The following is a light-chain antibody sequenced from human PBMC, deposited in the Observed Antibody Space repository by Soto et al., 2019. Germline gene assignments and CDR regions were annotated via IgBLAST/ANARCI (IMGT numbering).Light chain of an antibody. J-gene: IGKJ1*01. Sequence: DIKMTQSPSSLSASAGERVTITCRASQSIRSWLAWYQQKPGKAPKLLIYKASILEGGVPSRFSGSGSGTEFTLTISNLQPDDFASYCCQQYNTYPWTFGQGTKVDIK. CDR1: QSIRSW. CDR2: KAS. CDR3: QQYNTYPWT. V-gene: IGKV1-5*03.